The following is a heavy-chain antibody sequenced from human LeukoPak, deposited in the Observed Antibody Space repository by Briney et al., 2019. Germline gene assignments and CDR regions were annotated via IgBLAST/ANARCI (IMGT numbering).Heavy chain of an antibody. Sequence: EASVKVSXKASGGTFSSYTISWVRQAPGQGLEWMGRIIPILDIANYAQKFQGRVTITADKSTSTAYMELSSLRSEDTAVYYCASPRALYCSSTSCQTANGAFDIWGQGTMVTVSS. D-gene: IGHD2-2*01. CDR3: ASPRALYCSSTSCQTANGAFDI. CDR1: GGTFSSYT. J-gene: IGHJ3*02. CDR2: IIPILDIA. V-gene: IGHV1-69*02.